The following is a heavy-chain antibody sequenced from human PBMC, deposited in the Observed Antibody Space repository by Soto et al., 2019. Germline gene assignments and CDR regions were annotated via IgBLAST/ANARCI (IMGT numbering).Heavy chain of an antibody. V-gene: IGHV1-69*12. D-gene: IGHD3-3*01. Sequence: QVQLVQPGAEVKKPGSSVKVSCKASGGTFSSYAISWVRQAPGQGLEWMGGIIPIFGTANYAQKFQGRVTITADESTSTAYMELSSLRSEDTAVHYCARVRVRFLEWLGSEGWGQGTLVTVSS. CDR3: ARVRVRFLEWLGSEG. J-gene: IGHJ4*02. CDR1: GGTFSSYA. CDR2: IIPIFGTA.